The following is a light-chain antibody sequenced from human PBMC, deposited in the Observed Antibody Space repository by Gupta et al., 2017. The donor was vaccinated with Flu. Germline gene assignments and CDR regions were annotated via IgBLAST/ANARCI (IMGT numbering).Light chain of an antibody. CDR3: QQYGSAPQA. Sequence: GTLSLSPGERATLSCRASQSVRGDYFAWYQQKPGQPPRLLIYDAYKRATGIPDRFSGGGSGTDFTLTISRLEPEDFAVYFCQQYGSAPQAFGQGTKV. CDR1: QSVRGDY. V-gene: IGKV3-20*01. J-gene: IGKJ1*01. CDR2: DAY.